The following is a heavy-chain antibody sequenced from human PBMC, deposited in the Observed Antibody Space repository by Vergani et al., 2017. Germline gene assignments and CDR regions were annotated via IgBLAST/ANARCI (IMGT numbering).Heavy chain of an antibody. CDR3: ARVSTYYDILTGYNYYYYYFKDV. V-gene: IGHV1-8*01. D-gene: IGHD3-9*01. Sequence: VQLVQSGAEVKQPGASVKVSCTASGYTFTSYVINWVRQATGQGLEWMGWMNPNSGNTGYAQKFQGRVTMTRNTSISPAYMELSSLRSEDTAVYYCARVSTYYDILTGYNYYYYYFKDVWGKGTTVTVSS. J-gene: IGHJ6*03. CDR1: GYTFTSYV. CDR2: MNPNSGNT.